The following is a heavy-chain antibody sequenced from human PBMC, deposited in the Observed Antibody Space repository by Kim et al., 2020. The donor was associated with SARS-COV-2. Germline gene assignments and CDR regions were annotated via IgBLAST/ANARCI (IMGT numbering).Heavy chain of an antibody. V-gene: IGHV4-59*13. Sequence: SETLSLTCTVSGGSISSYYWSWIRQPPGKGLEWIGYIYYSGSTNYNPSLKSRVTISVDTSKNQFSLKLSSVTAADTAVYYCARSGYGDQFDYWGQGTPVTVSS. CDR2: IYYSGST. J-gene: IGHJ4*01. CDR3: ARSGYGDQFDY. CDR1: GGSISSYY. D-gene: IGHD4-17*01.